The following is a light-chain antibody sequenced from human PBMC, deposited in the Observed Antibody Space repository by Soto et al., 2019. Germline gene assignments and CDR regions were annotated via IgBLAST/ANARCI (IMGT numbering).Light chain of an antibody. Sequence: DLQMTQSPSSLSASVGDRVTITCRASQSISGYLNWYQQKPGKAPELLIYRTSILQSGVPSRFSGSGSGTDFVLTISSLQPEDFATYFCQQSYSTLLTFGGGTKVEMK. J-gene: IGKJ4*01. CDR2: RTS. V-gene: IGKV1-39*01. CDR3: QQSYSTLLT. CDR1: QSISGY.